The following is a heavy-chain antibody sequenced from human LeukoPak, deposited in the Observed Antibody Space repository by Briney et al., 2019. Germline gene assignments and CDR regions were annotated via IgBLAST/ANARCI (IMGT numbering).Heavy chain of an antibody. J-gene: IGHJ4*02. V-gene: IGHV3-9*01. CDR1: GFTFDDYA. D-gene: IGHD5-18*01. CDR2: ISWNSGSI. Sequence: PGGSLRLSCAASGFTFDDYAMHWVRQAPGKGLEWVSGISWNSGSIGYADSVKGRLTISRDNAKNSLYLQMNSLRAEDTALYYCAKGGRGYSYGADYWGQGTLVTVSS. CDR3: AKGGRGYSYGADY.